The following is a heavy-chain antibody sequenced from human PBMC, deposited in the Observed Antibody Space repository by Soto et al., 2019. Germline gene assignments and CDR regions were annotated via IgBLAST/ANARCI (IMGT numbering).Heavy chain of an antibody. CDR1: GDSVSSNSVA. CDR2: TYYRSKWYS. V-gene: IGHV6-1*01. J-gene: IGHJ5*02. D-gene: IGHD6-6*01. Sequence: SQTLSLTCGISGDSVSSNSVAWNWIRQSPSRGLEWLGRTYYRSKWYSDYAVSVKSRITINLDTSKNQFSLQLNSVTPEDTAVYYWERNSPPITYSSSSGGNWSHPGGRETLVPVS. CDR3: ERNSPPITYSSSSGGNWSHP.